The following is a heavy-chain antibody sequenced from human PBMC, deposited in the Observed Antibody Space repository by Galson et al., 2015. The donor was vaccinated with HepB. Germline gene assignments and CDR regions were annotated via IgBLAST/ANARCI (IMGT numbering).Heavy chain of an antibody. J-gene: IGHJ6*03. CDR1: SGSFSGYY. CDR2: INHSGST. V-gene: IGHV4-34*01. Sequence: TLSLTCAVYSGSFSGYYWSWIRQPPGKGLEWIGEINHSGSTNYNPSLKSRVTISVDTSKNQFSLKLSSVTAADTAVYYCARGPVFGVLHYYYYYMDVWGKGTTVTVSS. CDR3: ARGPVFGVLHYYYYYMDV. D-gene: IGHD3-16*01.